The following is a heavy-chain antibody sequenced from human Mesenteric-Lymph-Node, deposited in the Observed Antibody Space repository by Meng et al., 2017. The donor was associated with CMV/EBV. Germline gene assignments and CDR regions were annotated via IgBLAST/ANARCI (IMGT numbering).Heavy chain of an antibody. J-gene: IGHJ4*02. Sequence: GGSLRLSCAASGSTFSSYSMNWVRQAPGKGLEWVSYISSSSSTIYYADSVKGRFTISRDNAKNSLYLQMNSLKTEDTAVYYCTTGGGVDYWGQGTLVTVSS. CDR1: GSTFSSYS. V-gene: IGHV3-48*04. CDR2: ISSSSSTI. CDR3: TTGGGVDY. D-gene: IGHD3-16*01.